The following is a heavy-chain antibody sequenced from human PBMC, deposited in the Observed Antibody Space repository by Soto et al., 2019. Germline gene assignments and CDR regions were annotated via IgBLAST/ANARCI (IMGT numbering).Heavy chain of an antibody. D-gene: IGHD6-13*01. Sequence: SCATSGFTFSSYGMHWVRQAPGKAPEWVAVISSDGSRKDYADFVKGRFTISRDDAKNTLYLQMNSLRTDDTALYYCAKDPTIAPRWALDIWGQGTLVTVSS. J-gene: IGHJ3*02. CDR1: GFTFSSYG. V-gene: IGHV3-30*18. CDR2: ISSDGSRK. CDR3: AKDPTIAPRWALDI.